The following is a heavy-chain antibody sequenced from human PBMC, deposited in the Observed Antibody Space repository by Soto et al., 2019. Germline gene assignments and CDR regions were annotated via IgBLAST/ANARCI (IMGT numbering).Heavy chain of an antibody. CDR2: INPSGGST. V-gene: IGHV1-46*01. Sequence: ASVKVSCKASGYTFTSYYMHWVRQAPGQGLGWMGIINPSGGSTSYAQKFQGRVTMTRDTSTSTVYMELRSLRSGDTAVYYCARVDRAPGYSSSWPPPHWGQGTLVTVSS. CDR1: GYTFTSYY. J-gene: IGHJ4*02. D-gene: IGHD6-13*01. CDR3: ARVDRAPGYSSSWPPPH.